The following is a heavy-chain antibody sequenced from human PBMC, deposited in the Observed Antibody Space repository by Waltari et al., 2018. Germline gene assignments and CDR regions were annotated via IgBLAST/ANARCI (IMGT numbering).Heavy chain of an antibody. J-gene: IGHJ4*02. Sequence: QVQLVQSGAEVKKPGASVKVSCKVSGYTLTELSMHWVRQAPGKGLEWMGGFDPEDGETIYAQKFQGRVTMTEDTSTDTAYMELSSLRSEDTAVYYCASTFQRWDCSSTSCHRVLDYWGQGTLVTVSS. V-gene: IGHV1-24*01. CDR1: GYTLTELS. D-gene: IGHD2-2*02. CDR3: ASTFQRWDCSSTSCHRVLDY. CDR2: FDPEDGET.